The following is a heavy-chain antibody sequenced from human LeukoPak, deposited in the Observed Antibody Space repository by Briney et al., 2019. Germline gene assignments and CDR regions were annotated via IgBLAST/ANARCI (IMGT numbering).Heavy chain of an antibody. CDR2: IKQDGSEK. CDR1: GFTFSSYW. CDR3: GYSYRYYYYMDV. V-gene: IGHV3-7*01. J-gene: IGHJ6*03. D-gene: IGHD5-18*01. Sequence: GGSLRLSCAASGFTFSSYWMSWVRQAPGKGLEWVANIKQDGSEKYYVDSVKGRFTISRDNAKNSLYLQMNSLRAEDTAVYYCGYSYRYYYYMDVWGKGTTVTVSS.